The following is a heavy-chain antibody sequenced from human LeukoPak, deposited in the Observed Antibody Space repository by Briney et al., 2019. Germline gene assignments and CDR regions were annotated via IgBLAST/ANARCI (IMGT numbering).Heavy chain of an antibody. D-gene: IGHD3-10*01. CDR1: GFTFSSYG. V-gene: IGHV3-23*01. Sequence: PGGSLRLSCAASGFTFSSYGMGWVRQAPGKGLEWVSSISGGGETTYYADSVKGRFPISRDNSKNTLYLQMNSLRAEDTAVYYCAKSNGYGLVDIWGQGTMVTVSS. CDR3: AKSNGYGLVDI. CDR2: ISGGGETT. J-gene: IGHJ3*02.